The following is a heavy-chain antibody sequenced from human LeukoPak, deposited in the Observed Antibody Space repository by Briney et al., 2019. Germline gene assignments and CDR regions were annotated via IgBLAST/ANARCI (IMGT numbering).Heavy chain of an antibody. J-gene: IGHJ4*02. Sequence: GGSLRLSCAASGFTFSNYRIDWVRQAPGKGLEWVSGISGSGGSTYYADSVKGRFTISRDNSKNTLYLQMNSLRAEDTAEYYCAKNVRFLEWDSGEFDYWGQGTLVTVSS. CDR1: GFTFSNYR. V-gene: IGHV3-23*01. D-gene: IGHD3-3*01. CDR3: AKNVRFLEWDSGEFDY. CDR2: ISGSGGST.